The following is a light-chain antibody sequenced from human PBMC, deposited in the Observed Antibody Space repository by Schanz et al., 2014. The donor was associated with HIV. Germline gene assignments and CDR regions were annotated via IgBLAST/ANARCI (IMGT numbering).Light chain of an antibody. CDR3: SSFRDTNTVV. Sequence: QSALTQPPSASGSPGQSVTISCTGTSSDVGDYNYVSWYQQHPGKAPKLMIYEVTKRPSGVPDRFSGSKSGNTAYLTISGLLAEDEADYYCSSFRDTNTVVFGGGTKLTVL. V-gene: IGLV2-8*01. CDR1: SSDVGDYNY. CDR2: EVT. J-gene: IGLJ2*01.